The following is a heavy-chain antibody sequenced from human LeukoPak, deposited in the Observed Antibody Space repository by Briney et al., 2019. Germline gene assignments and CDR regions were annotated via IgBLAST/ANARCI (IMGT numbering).Heavy chain of an antibody. CDR3: ARDKPHLRPLDI. Sequence: SETLSLTCTVSGGPISSYYWSWIRQPPGKGLEWIGYIYYSGSTNYNPSLKSRVTISVDTSKNQFSLKLSSVTAADTAVYYCARDKPHLRPLDIWGQGTMVTVSS. J-gene: IGHJ3*02. CDR1: GGPISSYY. CDR2: IYYSGST. V-gene: IGHV4-59*01.